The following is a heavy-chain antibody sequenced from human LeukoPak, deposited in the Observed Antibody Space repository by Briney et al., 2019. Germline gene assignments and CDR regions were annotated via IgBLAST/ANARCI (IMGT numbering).Heavy chain of an antibody. Sequence: PGGSLRLSCAASGFTFSSYSMNWVRQAPGKGLEWVSSISSSSSYIYYADSVKGRFTISRDNAKNSLYLQMNSLRAEDTAVYYCARDGYGDYDLYDYWGQGTLVTVSS. CDR2: ISSSSSYI. V-gene: IGHV3-21*01. CDR3: ARDGYGDYDLYDY. CDR1: GFTFSSYS. D-gene: IGHD4-17*01. J-gene: IGHJ4*02.